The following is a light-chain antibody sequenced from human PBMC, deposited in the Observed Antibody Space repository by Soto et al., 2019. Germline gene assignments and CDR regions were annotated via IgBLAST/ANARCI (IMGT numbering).Light chain of an antibody. CDR2: VDN. Sequence: NFMLTQPHSVSESPGKTAIISCTRSSGSIASNYVQRYQQRPGSSPTTVIYVDNQSLSWFPDRLFGSIDSSSNSASLTICGLETGDEADDYGQSYDATNQVFGGGTQLTVL. CDR1: SGSIASNY. J-gene: IGLJ3*02. V-gene: IGLV6-57*01. CDR3: QSYDATNQV.